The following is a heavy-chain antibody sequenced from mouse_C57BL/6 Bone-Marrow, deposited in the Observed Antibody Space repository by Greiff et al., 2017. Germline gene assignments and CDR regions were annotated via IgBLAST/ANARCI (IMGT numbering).Heavy chain of an antibody. J-gene: IGHJ3*01. CDR1: GYTFTDYY. V-gene: IGHV1-19*01. Sequence: EVKLVESGPVLVKPGASVKMSCKASGYTFTDYYMNWVKQSHGKSLEWIGVINPYNGGTSYNQKFKDKATLTVDKSSSTAYMELNSLTSEDSAVYYCARSGQLRLLFAYWGQGTLVTVSA. CDR2: INPYNGGT. CDR3: ARSGQLRLLFAY. D-gene: IGHD3-2*02.